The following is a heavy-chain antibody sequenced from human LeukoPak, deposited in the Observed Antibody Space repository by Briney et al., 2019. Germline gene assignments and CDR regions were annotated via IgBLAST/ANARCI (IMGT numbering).Heavy chain of an antibody. CDR2: IYHSGST. Sequence: PSETLSLTCAVSGYSISSGYYWGWIRQPPGKGLEWIGSIYHSGSTYYNPSLKSRVTMSVDTSKNQFSLKLSSVTAADTAVYYCARDIGNGGSFSFDYWGQGTLVTVSS. D-gene: IGHD1-26*01. CDR1: GYSISSGYY. CDR3: ARDIGNGGSFSFDY. V-gene: IGHV4-38-2*02. J-gene: IGHJ4*02.